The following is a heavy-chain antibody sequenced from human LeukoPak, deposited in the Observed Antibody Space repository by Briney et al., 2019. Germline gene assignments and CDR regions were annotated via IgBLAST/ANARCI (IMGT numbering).Heavy chain of an antibody. CDR2: ISRNGGST. J-gene: IGHJ4*02. D-gene: IGHD2-2*01. Sequence: GGSLSLSSPASGFTLSNYAMRWVRPPPGRGMGYVSAISRNGGSTMYANYVKGRFTSSRDNSKTTLYLQMGSLRAGDMAVYYCARDRWGCTSTSCYDFGYWGQGTLVTVSS. V-gene: IGHV3-64*01. CDR1: GFTLSNYA. CDR3: ARDRWGCTSTSCYDFGY.